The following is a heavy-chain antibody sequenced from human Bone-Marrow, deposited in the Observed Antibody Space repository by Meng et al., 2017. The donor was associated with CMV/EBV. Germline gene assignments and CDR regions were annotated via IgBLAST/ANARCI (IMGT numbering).Heavy chain of an antibody. J-gene: IGHJ3*02. D-gene: IGHD5/OR15-5a*01. CDR1: GYTFSSYG. CDR2: VGGCDGDT. Sequence: ASVKVSCKASGYTFSSYGISWVRQAPGQGLEWMGWVGGCDGDTNYALEFRGRVTVTIDTSTSTAYMELRSLKSDATAVYYCARDWECLARSYVFDIWGQGTRVTVSS. CDR3: ARDWECLARSYVFDI. V-gene: IGHV1-18*01.